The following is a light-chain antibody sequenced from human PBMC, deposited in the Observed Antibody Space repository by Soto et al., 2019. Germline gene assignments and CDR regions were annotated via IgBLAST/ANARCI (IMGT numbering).Light chain of an antibody. J-gene: IGKJ1*01. V-gene: IGKV1-5*03. CDR2: KAS. Sequence: MTEYRKSVDVCVRDSIKINCRASQSIKNDLGWYQQKPGKAPKLLISKASSLESGVPSRFSGSGSGTEFTLTICSLQPYDFATYYGRQYNSFWTFGQGTKVDIK. CDR1: QSIKND. CDR3: RQYNSFWT.